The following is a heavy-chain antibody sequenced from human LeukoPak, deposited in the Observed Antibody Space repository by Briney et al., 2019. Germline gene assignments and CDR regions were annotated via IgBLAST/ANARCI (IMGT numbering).Heavy chain of an antibody. Sequence: ASVKVSCKASGGTFSSYAISWVRQAPGQGLEWMGGIIPIFGTANYAQKFQGRVTITADKSTSTAYMELSSLRSEDTAVYYCARRSIAAVHFDYWGQGTLVTVPS. CDR1: GGTFSSYA. D-gene: IGHD6-13*01. CDR2: IIPIFGTA. CDR3: ARRSIAAVHFDY. V-gene: IGHV1-69*06. J-gene: IGHJ4*02.